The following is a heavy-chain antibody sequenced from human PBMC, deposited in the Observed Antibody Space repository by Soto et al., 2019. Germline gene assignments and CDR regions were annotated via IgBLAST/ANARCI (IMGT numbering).Heavy chain of an antibody. D-gene: IGHD3-3*01. CDR1: GYSFTSYW. Sequence: GESLKISCKGSGYSFTSYWIGWVRQMPGKGLEWMGIIYPGDSDTRYSPSFQGQVTISADKSISTAYLQWSSLKASDTAMYYCARHPPYDFWSGYYTEGDDYYYGMDVWGQGTTVTVSS. CDR3: ARHPPYDFWSGYYTEGDDYYYGMDV. J-gene: IGHJ6*02. CDR2: IYPGDSDT. V-gene: IGHV5-51*01.